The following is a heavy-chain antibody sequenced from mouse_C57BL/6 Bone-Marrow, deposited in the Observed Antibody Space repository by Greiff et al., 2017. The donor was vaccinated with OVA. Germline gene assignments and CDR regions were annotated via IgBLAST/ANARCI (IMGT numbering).Heavy chain of an antibody. CDR1: GYTFTSYW. D-gene: IGHD1-1*01. CDR3: ARRYYYGSSCYYFDY. CDR2: IDPSDSYT. J-gene: IGHJ2*01. Sequence: VQLQQPGAELVRPGTSVKLSCKASGYTFTSYWMHWVKQRPGQGLEWIGVIDPSDSYTNYNQKFKGKATLTVDKSSSTAYMQLSSLTSEDSAVYYCARRYYYGSSCYYFDYWGQGTTLTVSS. V-gene: IGHV1-59*01.